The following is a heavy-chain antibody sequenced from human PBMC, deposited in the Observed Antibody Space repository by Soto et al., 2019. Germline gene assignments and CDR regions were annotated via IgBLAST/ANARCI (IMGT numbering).Heavy chain of an antibody. CDR1: GYTFTGYY. D-gene: IGHD4-17*01. J-gene: IGHJ6*02. V-gene: IGHV1-2*04. CDR3: ARDYGDYYGMDV. Sequence: QVQLVQSGAEVKKPGASVKVSCKASGYTFTGYYMHWVRQAPGQGLEWMGWINPNSGGTNYAQKFKGWVTMTRDTSSSPAYMELSRLRSEDTAVYYCARDYGDYYGMDVWGQGTTVTVSS. CDR2: INPNSGGT.